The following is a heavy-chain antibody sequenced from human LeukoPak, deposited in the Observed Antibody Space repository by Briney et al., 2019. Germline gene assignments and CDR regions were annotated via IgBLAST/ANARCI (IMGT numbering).Heavy chain of an antibody. J-gene: IGHJ4*02. CDR3: ARQPSSWFTSFDS. Sequence: PSETLSLTCTVSGGSLSSYLCSWLRQPPGKALEWIAYIYYSGSANYNPSLKSRVTISVDTSKNQFSLKLSSVTAADTAVYYCARQPSSWFTSFDSWGQGTLVTVSS. CDR2: IYYSGSA. D-gene: IGHD6-13*01. CDR1: GGSLSSYL. V-gene: IGHV4-59*01.